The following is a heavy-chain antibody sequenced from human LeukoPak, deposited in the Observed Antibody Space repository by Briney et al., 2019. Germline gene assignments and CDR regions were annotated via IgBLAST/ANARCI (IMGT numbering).Heavy chain of an antibody. D-gene: IGHD4-17*01. CDR3: ARLGPGFPDTTVTNFDY. CDR2: INHSGST. Sequence: PSETLSLTCAVYGGSFSGYYWSWIRQPPGKGLEWIGEINHSGSTNYNPSLKSRVTISVDTSKNQFSLKLSSVTAADTAVYYCARLGPGFPDTTVTNFDYWGQGTLVTVSS. CDR1: GGSFSGYY. V-gene: IGHV4-34*01. J-gene: IGHJ4*02.